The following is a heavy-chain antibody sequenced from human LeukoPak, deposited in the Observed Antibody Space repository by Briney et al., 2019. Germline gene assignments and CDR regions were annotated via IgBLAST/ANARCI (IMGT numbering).Heavy chain of an antibody. V-gene: IGHV5-51*01. CDR2: IYPGDSDT. D-gene: IGHD3-10*01. CDR1: GYSFTSYW. J-gene: IGHJ6*02. CDR3: ARQDGSGSPGGGMDV. Sequence: GESLKISCKGSGYSFTSYWIGWVRQVPGKGLEWMGIIYPGDSDTRYSPSFQGQVTISADKSISTAYLQWSSLKASDTAMYYCARQDGSGSPGGGMDVWGQGTTVTVSS.